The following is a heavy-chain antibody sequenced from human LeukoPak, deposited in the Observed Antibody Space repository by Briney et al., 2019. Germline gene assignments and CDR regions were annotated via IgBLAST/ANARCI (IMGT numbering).Heavy chain of an antibody. J-gene: IGHJ4*02. CDR1: GFTFSGYD. CDR3: ARGRSEDSSFDY. CDR2: I. D-gene: IGHD6-6*01. Sequence: GGSLRLSCEASGFTFSGYDMHRVRQATGKGLEWVSAIRGRFTISRENAKNSLDLQMNSLRAEDTAVYYCARGRSEDSSFDYWGQGTLVTVSS. V-gene: IGHV3-13*01.